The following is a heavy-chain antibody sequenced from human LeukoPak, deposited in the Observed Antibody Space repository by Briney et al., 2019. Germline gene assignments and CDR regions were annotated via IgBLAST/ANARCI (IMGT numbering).Heavy chain of an antibody. D-gene: IGHD6-19*01. CDR1: GVSISSYY. CDR2: IYATGST. CDR3: ARGAEDRVAVAGMGDDAFDI. Sequence: SETLSLTCTVSGVSISSYYWNWIRQPAGKGLEWIGRIYATGSTIYNPSLKSRVAMSVDTSKNQFSLNLSSVTAADTAVYYCARGAEDRVAVAGMGDDAFDIWGQGTMVTVSS. J-gene: IGHJ3*02. V-gene: IGHV4-4*07.